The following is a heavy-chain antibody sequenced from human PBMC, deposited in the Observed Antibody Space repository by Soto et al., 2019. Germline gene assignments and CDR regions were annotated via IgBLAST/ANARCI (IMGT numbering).Heavy chain of an antibody. D-gene: IGHD6-19*01. CDR3: AREVSPNSRGWYTVLVRWFDP. CDR2: ISYSGNT. Sequence: QVQLQESGPGLVKPSQTLSLTCTVSGGSINSGDYYWSWVRQVPGKGLEWIGFISYSGNTHYNPSRESRVTISKDTYKNQFSLRLNSMTAAASAVYYCAREVSPNSRGWYTVLVRWFDPWGQGTLVTVSS. CDR1: GGSINSGDYY. V-gene: IGHV4-31*03. J-gene: IGHJ5*02.